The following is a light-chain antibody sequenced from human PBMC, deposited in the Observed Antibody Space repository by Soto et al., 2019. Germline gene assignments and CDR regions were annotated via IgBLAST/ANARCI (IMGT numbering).Light chain of an antibody. J-gene: IGLJ1*01. V-gene: IGLV2-8*01. CDR1: SNDVGGYNY. CDR2: EVS. Sequence: QLARNPAPSASGAPGQAGTLSRPGKSNDVGGYNYVSWYQQHPGKAPKLMIYEVSKRPSGVPDRFSGSKSGNTASLTVSGLQAEDEADYYCSSYAGSNRDVFGTGTKVTVL. CDR3: SSYAGSNRDV.